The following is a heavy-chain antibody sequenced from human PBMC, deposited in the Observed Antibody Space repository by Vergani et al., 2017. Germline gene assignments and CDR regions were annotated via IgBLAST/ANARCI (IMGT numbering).Heavy chain of an antibody. Sequence: QVQLVQSGAEVKKPGASVKVSCKASGYTFTSYAMHWVRQAPGQRLEWMGWINAGNGNTKYSQKFQGRVTITRDTSASTAYMELSSLRSEDTAVYYCARVPAEDNWFDPWGQGTLVTVSS. J-gene: IGHJ5*02. CDR3: ARVPAEDNWFDP. V-gene: IGHV1-3*01. CDR2: INAGNGNT. CDR1: GYTFTSYA.